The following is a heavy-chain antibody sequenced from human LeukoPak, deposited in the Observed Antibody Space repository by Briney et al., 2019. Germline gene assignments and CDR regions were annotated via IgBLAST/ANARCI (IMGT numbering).Heavy chain of an antibody. V-gene: IGHV1-18*03. J-gene: IGHJ3*02. D-gene: IGHD3-10*01. CDR1: GYTFTSYG. CDR3: ARELVRDDAFDI. Sequence: RASVKVSCKASGYTFTSYGISWVRQAPGQGLEWMGWISAYNGNTNYAQKLQGRVTMTTDTSTSTAYMELSSLRSEDMAVYYCARELVRDDAFDIWGQGTMVTVSS. CDR2: ISAYNGNT.